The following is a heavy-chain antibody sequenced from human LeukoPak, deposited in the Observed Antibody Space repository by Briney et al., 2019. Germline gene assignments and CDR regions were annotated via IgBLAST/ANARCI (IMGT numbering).Heavy chain of an antibody. D-gene: IGHD3-10*01. CDR3: ARYGAGYGPGLFRPHLPPYGRDS. J-gene: IGHJ6*02. Sequence: ASVKVSCRASGYTFTSYGISWVRQAPGQGLEWMGWISAYNGNTNYAQKLQGRVTMTTDTSTSTAYMELRSLRSDDTAVYYCARYGAGYGPGLFRPHLPPYGRDSWGQGTTVTVSS. CDR1: GYTFTSYG. CDR2: ISAYNGNT. V-gene: IGHV1-18*01.